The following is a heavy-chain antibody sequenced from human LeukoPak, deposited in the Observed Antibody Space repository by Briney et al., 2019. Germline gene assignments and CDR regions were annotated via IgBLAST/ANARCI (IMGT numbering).Heavy chain of an antibody. V-gene: IGHV3-64D*06. D-gene: IGHD5-12*01. CDR3: VKSERGWLRLGDAFDI. Sequence: GGSLRLSYSASGFTFSSYAMHWVRQAPGKGLEYVSGISSNGGSTYYADSVKGRFTISRDNSKNTLYLQMSSLRAEDTAVYYCVKSERGWLRLGDAFDIWGQGTMVTVSS. J-gene: IGHJ3*02. CDR2: ISSNGGST. CDR1: GFTFSSYA.